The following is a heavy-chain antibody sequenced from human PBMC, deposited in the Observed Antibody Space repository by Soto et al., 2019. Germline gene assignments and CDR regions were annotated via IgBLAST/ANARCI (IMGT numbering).Heavy chain of an antibody. CDR3: TRGPYGTGGDYYYGMDV. CDR2: IYSGGST. J-gene: IGHJ6*02. V-gene: IGHV3-53*04. D-gene: IGHD3-10*01. Sequence: EVQLVESGGGLVQTGGSLRLSCAVSGFTVSSKYMSWVRQAPGQGLEWVSVIYSGGSTYYADSVKGRFTISRHNSMNALYLQMISLRADDTAVYYCTRGPYGTGGDYYYGMDVWGQGTTVTVSS. CDR1: GFTVSSKY.